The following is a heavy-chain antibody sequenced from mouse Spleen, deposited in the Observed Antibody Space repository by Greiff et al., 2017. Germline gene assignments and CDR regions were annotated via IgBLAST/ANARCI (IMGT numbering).Heavy chain of an antibody. CDR2: IDPANGNT. CDR3: AREGYGVAWFAY. D-gene: IGHD2-2*01. Sequence: VQLQQSVAELVRPGASVKLSCTASGFTIKNTYMHWVKQRPEQGLEWIGRIDPANGNTKYAPKFQGKATITADTSSNTAYLQLSSLTSEDTAIYDCAREGYGVAWFAYWGQGTLVTVSA. J-gene: IGHJ3*01. V-gene: IGHV14-3*01. CDR1: GFTIKNTY.